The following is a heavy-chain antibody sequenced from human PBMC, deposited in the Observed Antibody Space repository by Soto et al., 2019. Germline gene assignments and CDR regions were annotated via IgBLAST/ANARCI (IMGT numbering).Heavy chain of an antibody. J-gene: IGHJ5*02. Sequence: EVQLVESGGGLVQPGGSLRLSCAASGFTFNSYWMTWVRQAPGKGLEWVANIKQDGSEKYYVDSVKGRFTISRDNAKNSLYLQMNGLRAEEPAVYYCARGWGLDPWGQGTLVTVSS. CDR1: GFTFNSYW. CDR3: ARGWGLDP. CDR2: IKQDGSEK. V-gene: IGHV3-7*04. D-gene: IGHD1-26*01.